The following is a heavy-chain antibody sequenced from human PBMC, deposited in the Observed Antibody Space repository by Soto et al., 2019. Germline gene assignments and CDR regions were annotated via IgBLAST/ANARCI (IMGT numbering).Heavy chain of an antibody. D-gene: IGHD2-21*02. CDR1: GDTFTDYY. CDR3: ARGGHVVVVTAALDY. V-gene: IGHV1-46*01. Sequence: QVXLVQSGAEVKKPGASVKVSCKASGDTFTDYYIHWVRQAPGQGLEWMGTVNPSGGHTTYAQHFLGRMTMTRDTSTSTLYMELASLTSEDTAIYFCARGGHVVVVTAALDYWGQGTLVTVSS. J-gene: IGHJ4*02. CDR2: VNPSGGHT.